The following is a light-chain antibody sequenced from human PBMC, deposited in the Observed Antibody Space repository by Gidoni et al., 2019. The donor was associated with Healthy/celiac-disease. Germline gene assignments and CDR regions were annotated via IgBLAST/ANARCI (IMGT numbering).Light chain of an antibody. CDR2: DAS. Sequence: EIVLTQSPATLSLSPGERATLSCRASQSVSSYLAWYQQKPGQAPRLLIYDASNRATGIPARFSGSGSWTDCTLTISSLEPEDFAVYYCQQRSNWPGTFGQGTKVEIK. CDR1: QSVSSY. CDR3: QQRSNWPGT. J-gene: IGKJ1*01. V-gene: IGKV3-11*01.